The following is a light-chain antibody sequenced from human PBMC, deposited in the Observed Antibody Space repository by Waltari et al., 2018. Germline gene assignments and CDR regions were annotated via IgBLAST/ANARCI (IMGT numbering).Light chain of an antibody. V-gene: IGKV1-39*01. Sequence: DIQMTQSPSSLSASVGDRVTITCRASQSISSHLNWYQQKPGKAPRRLINLTSKLQSGVPSRFSGSGSGTDFYLTISSLQPEDFATYYCQHHHIYPFTFGPGTKVDIK. J-gene: IGKJ3*01. CDR2: LTS. CDR3: QHHHIYPFT. CDR1: QSISSH.